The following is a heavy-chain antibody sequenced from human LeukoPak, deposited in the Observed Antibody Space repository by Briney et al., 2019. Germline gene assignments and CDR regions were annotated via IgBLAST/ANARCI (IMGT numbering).Heavy chain of an antibody. D-gene: IGHD2-2*01. J-gene: IGHJ3*02. CDR3: AIWSSGSRNAFDI. CDR1: GYSFTSHW. V-gene: IGHV5-51*01. Sequence: GESLKISCKGSGYSFTSHWIGWVRQMPGKGLEWMGIIYPGDSDTTYSPSFQGQVTISPDKSISTASLRWSSLKASDTTMYSCAIWSSGSRNAFDIWGQGTMVTVSS. CDR2: IYPGDSDT.